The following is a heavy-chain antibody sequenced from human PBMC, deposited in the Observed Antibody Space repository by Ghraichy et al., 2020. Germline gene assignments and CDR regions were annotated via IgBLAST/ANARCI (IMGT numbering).Heavy chain of an antibody. CDR2: IRHSGST. D-gene: IGHD3-3*01. J-gene: IGHJ4*02. Sequence: SETLSLTCALYGGSFSGYYWTWIRQSPGKGLEWIGEIRHSGSTDYNPSLKSRVTISVDTSKSQFSLKLSSVTAADTAVYYCARGGFWSGYYEKYFDYWGQGTLVTVSS. CDR3: ARGGFWSGYYEKYFDY. CDR1: GGSFSGYY. V-gene: IGHV4-34*01.